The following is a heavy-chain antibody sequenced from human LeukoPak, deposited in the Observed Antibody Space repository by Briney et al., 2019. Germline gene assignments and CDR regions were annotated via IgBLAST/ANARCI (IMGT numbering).Heavy chain of an antibody. CDR2: INPHSGGT. J-gene: IGHJ5*02. CDR1: GYTFIGYY. V-gene: IGHV1-2*02. Sequence: ASVKVSCKASGYTFIGYYMHWVRQAPGQGLEWMGWINPHSGGTNSEQNFQGRVAMSRDTSISTVYMELSRLRSDDTALYYCARGSVTGESWFDPWGQGTLVTVSS. D-gene: IGHD7-27*01. CDR3: ARGSVTGESWFDP.